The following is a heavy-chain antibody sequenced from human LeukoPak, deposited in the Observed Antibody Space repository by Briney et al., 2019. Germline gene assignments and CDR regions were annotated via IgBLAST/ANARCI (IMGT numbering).Heavy chain of an antibody. CDR2: ISGSGGST. J-gene: IGHJ3*02. Sequence: GGSLRLSCAASGFTFSSYGMSWVRQAPGKGLEWVSAISGSGGSTYYADSVKGRFTISRDNSKNSLYLQMNSLRAEDTAVYYCTRDLSGYYYDSSGYYPEAFDIWGQGTMVTVSS. CDR1: GFTFSSYG. V-gene: IGHV3-23*01. CDR3: TRDLSGYYYDSSGYYPEAFDI. D-gene: IGHD3-22*01.